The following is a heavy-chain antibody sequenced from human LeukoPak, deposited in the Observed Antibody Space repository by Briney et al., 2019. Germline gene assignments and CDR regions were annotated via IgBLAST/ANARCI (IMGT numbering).Heavy chain of an antibody. J-gene: IGHJ3*02. CDR3: VGTDVNNDAFDI. D-gene: IGHD1-1*01. V-gene: IGHV1-18*01. CDR1: GYTFTSYG. Sequence: ASVNVSCKASGYTFTSYGISWVRQAPGQGLEWMGWISAYNGNTNYAQKLQGRVTMTTDTSTSTAYMELRSLRSDDTAVYYCVGTDVNNDAFDIWGQGTMVTVSS. CDR2: ISAYNGNT.